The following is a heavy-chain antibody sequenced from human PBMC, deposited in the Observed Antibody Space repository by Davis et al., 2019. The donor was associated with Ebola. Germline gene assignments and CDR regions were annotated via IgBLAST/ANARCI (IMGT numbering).Heavy chain of an antibody. CDR3: AKVRIEGQWELPPFDY. D-gene: IGHD1-26*01. Sequence: GESLKISCAASGFTFSSYAMSWVRQAPGKGLEWVSAISGSGGSTYYADSVKGRFTISRDNSKNTLYLQMNSLRAEDTAVYYCAKVRIEGQWELPPFDYWGQGTLVTVSS. V-gene: IGHV3-23*01. J-gene: IGHJ4*02. CDR1: GFTFSSYA. CDR2: ISGSGGST.